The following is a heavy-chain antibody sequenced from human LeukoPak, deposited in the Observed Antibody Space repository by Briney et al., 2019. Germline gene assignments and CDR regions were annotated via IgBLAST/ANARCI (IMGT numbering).Heavy chain of an antibody. CDR2: IIPIFGTA. J-gene: IGHJ5*02. Sequence: SVKVSCKASGGTFSSYAISWVRQAPGQGLEWMGGIIPIFGTANYAQKFQGRVTITADKSTSTAYMELSSLRSEDTAVYYCAREGDSGSAYNWFDPWGQGTLVTVSS. CDR3: AREGDSGSAYNWFDP. D-gene: IGHD7-27*01. V-gene: IGHV1-69*06. CDR1: GGTFSSYA.